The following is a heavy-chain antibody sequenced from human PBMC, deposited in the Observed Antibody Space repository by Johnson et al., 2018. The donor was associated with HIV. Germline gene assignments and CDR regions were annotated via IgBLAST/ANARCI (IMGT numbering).Heavy chain of an antibody. CDR2: IYSGGST. Sequence: EVQLLESGGGLVQPGGSLRLSCAASGFTVSSNYMSWVRQAPGKGLEWVSVIYSGGSTYYADSVKGRFTISRDYSKNTLYLQMNSLRADDTAVYYCAREGVEGAFDIWGQGTMVTVSS. J-gene: IGHJ3*02. D-gene: IGHD2-15*01. CDR3: AREGVEGAFDI. V-gene: IGHV3-66*02. CDR1: GFTVSSNY.